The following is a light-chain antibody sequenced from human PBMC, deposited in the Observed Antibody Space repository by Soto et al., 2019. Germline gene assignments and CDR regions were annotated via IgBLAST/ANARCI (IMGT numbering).Light chain of an antibody. CDR1: QGISFY. J-gene: IGKJ1*01. V-gene: IGKV1-27*01. CDR2: AAS. Sequence: DFQMTQSPSSLSASVGDRVTITCRASQGISFYLAWYQQKPGRLPKLLIYAASTLQSGVPSRFSGSGSGTDFSLSISSLQPEDVATYFCQKYDSAPRTFGQGTKVEIK. CDR3: QKYDSAPRT.